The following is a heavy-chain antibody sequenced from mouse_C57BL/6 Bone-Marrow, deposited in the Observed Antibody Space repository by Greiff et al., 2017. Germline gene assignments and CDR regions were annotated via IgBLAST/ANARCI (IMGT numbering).Heavy chain of an antibody. J-gene: IGHJ3*01. Sequence: EVQVVESGGDLVKPGGSLKLSCAASGFTFSSYGMSWVRQTPDKRLEWVATISSGGSYTYYPDNVKGRFTISRDNAKNTLYLQMSSLKSEDTAMYYCARHSIYYDYDVPLFAYWGQGTLVTVSS. CDR2: ISSGGSYT. CDR3: ARHSIYYDYDVPLFAY. D-gene: IGHD2-4*01. CDR1: GFTFSSYG. V-gene: IGHV5-6*01.